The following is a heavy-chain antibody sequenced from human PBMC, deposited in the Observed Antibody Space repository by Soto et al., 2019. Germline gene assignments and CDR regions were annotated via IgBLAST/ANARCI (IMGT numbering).Heavy chain of an antibody. Sequence: QVQLVQSGAEVKKPGSSVKVSCKASGGTLSNYAISWVRQAPGQGLEWMGVIIAIFASANYAQRFQGRLMITADESTSTAYMELSSLRSEDTAVYYCAKDHVVGHSYYGMYVWGQGTTVTVSS. CDR3: AKDHVVGHSYYGMYV. V-gene: IGHV1-69*01. J-gene: IGHJ6*02. D-gene: IGHD3-22*01. CDR2: IIAIFASA. CDR1: GGTLSNYA.